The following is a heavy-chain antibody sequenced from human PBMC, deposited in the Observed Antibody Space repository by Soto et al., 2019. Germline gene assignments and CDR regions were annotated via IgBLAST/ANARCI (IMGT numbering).Heavy chain of an antibody. J-gene: IGHJ3*02. D-gene: IGHD3-10*02. V-gene: IGHV3-53*01. CDR1: GFTVSSNY. Sequence: EVQLMESGGGLIQPGGSLRLSCAASGFTVSSNYMSWVRQAPGKGLEWVSVMYRGGSTNHADSVKGRFTISRDSSKNTLCLQMNSLRAEDTAVYYCAREVNGRGDFDMWGQGTMVTVSS. CDR3: AREVNGRGDFDM. CDR2: MYRGGST.